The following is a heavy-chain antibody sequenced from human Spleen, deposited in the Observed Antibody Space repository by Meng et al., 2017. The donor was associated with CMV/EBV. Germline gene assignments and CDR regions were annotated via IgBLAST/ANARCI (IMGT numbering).Heavy chain of an antibody. Sequence: SETLSLTCTVSGGSISSDSYYWGWIRQPPGKGLEWIGSIHYIGSTYYNPSLKSRVTMSVDTSKSQFSLKLSSVTAADTAVYYCARRGYDDWYFDLWGRGTLVTVSS. V-gene: IGHV4-39*01. CDR3: ARRGYDDWYFDL. CDR1: GGSISSDSYY. D-gene: IGHD3-3*01. J-gene: IGHJ2*01. CDR2: IHYIGST.